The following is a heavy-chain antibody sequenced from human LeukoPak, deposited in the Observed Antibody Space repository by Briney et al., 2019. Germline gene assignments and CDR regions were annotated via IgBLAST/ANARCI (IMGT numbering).Heavy chain of an antibody. D-gene: IGHD3-22*01. CDR1: GGTFSSYA. CDR3: ARDIYYDSSGFGREAGFDY. V-gene: IGHV1-69*13. CDR2: IIPIFGTA. Sequence: SVKVSCKASGGTFSSYAISWVRQAPGQGLEWMGGIIPIFGTAYYAQKFQGRVTITADESTSTAYMELSSLTAEDTAVYYCARDIYYDSSGFGREAGFDYWGQGTLVTVSS. J-gene: IGHJ4*02.